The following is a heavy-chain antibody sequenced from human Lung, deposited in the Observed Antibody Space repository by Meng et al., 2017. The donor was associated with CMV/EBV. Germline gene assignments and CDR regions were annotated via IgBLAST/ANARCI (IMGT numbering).Heavy chain of an antibody. J-gene: IGHJ4*01. CDR2: VYYNENTSYTGGT. D-gene: IGHD3-10*01. Sequence: LXCTVSSGSISGYYWTCIRQPPENGLEWNGYVYYNENTSYTGGTNYKPPLKSRVTMSVDTSQNQFSLKLSPVTAADTAVYYCARDPLVRGWGGDFDHXGQGXLVTVSS. CDR3: ARDPLVRGWGGDFDH. V-gene: IGHV4-59*01. CDR1: SGSISGYY.